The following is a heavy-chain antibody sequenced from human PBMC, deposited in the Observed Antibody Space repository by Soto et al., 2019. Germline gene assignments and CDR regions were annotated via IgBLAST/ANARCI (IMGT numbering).Heavy chain of an antibody. CDR1: GGSISSSNW. Sequence: SETLSLTCAVSGGSISSSNWWSWVRQPPGKGLEWIGEIYHSGSTNYNPSLKSRVTISVDKCKNQFSLKLSSVTAEDTAVYYCARAPGYDILTPYKSLAYYYDMDVWGQGTTVTVSS. J-gene: IGHJ6*02. V-gene: IGHV4-4*02. CDR3: ARAPGYDILTPYKSLAYYYDMDV. D-gene: IGHD3-9*01. CDR2: IYHSGST.